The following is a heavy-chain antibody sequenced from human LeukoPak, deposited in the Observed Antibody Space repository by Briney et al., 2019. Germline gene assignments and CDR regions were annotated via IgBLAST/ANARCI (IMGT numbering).Heavy chain of an antibody. CDR2: INHSGST. D-gene: IGHD3-22*01. CDR1: GGSFSGYY. Sequence: SETLSLTCAVYGGSFSGYYWSWIRQPPGKGLEWIGEINHSGSTNYNPSLKSRVTMSADTSRNQLSLKLSSVTAADTAVYYCARGSSRYYYDSSGYYSYWGQGTLVTVSS. V-gene: IGHV4-34*01. J-gene: IGHJ4*02. CDR3: ARGSSRYYYDSSGYYSY.